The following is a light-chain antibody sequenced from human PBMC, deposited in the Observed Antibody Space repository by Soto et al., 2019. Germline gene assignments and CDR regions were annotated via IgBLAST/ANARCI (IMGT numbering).Light chain of an antibody. V-gene: IGKV1-39*01. CDR3: QQSYSTTWT. CDR1: QGISTY. J-gene: IGKJ1*01. Sequence: IHMTRSPSSLSASVGDRVTITCRASQGISTYLNWYQQKPGKAPKLLIYAASSLQSGVPSRFSGSGSETDFTLTISSLQPEDFATYSCQQSYSTTWTFGQGTKVDIK. CDR2: AAS.